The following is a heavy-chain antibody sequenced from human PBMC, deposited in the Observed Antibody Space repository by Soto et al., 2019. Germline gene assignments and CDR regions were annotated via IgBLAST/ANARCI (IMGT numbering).Heavy chain of an antibody. CDR2: INAGNGNT. D-gene: IGHD6-19*01. V-gene: IGHV1-3*05. J-gene: IGHJ4*02. CDR1: GYTFTSYA. CDR3: ARVRSSGWYYDY. Sequence: QVKLVQSGAEEKKPGASVKVSCKASGYTFTSYAMHWVRQAPGQRLEWMGWINAGNGNTKYSQKFQGRVTITRDTSASTAYMELSSLRSEDTAVYYCARVRSSGWYYDYWGQGTLVTVSS.